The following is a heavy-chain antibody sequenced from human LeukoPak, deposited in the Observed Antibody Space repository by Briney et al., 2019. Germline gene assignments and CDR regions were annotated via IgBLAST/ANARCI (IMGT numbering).Heavy chain of an antibody. CDR2: ISSSGSTI. CDR1: GFTFSDYY. Sequence: GGSLRLSCAASGFTFSDYYMSWIRQAPGKGLEWVSYISSSGSTIYYADSVKGRFTTSRDNAKNSLYLQMNSLRAEDTAVYYCARHGIAAAGTRFAFDIWGQGTMVTVSS. D-gene: IGHD6-13*01. V-gene: IGHV3-11*01. CDR3: ARHGIAAAGTRFAFDI. J-gene: IGHJ3*02.